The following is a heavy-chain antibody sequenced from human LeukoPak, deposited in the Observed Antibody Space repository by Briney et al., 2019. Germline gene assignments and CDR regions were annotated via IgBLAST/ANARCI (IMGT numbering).Heavy chain of an antibody. CDR3: ARVGGAPLGAFDI. D-gene: IGHD3-16*01. CDR2: IYNSGTT. V-gene: IGHV4-59*01. CDR1: GASISSYY. J-gene: IGHJ3*02. Sequence: SETLSLTCSVSGASISSYYWSWIRQSPGKGLEWIGYIYNSGTTNYNPSLKSRVSISKDASKNQFSLRVTSVTAADTAVYYCARVGGAPLGAFDIWGQGTVVTVSS.